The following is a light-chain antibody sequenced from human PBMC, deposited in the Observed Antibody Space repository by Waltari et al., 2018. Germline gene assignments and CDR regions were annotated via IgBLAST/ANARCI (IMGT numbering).Light chain of an antibody. CDR3: QVWDGSSDHHVV. V-gene: IGLV3-21*02. CDR1: NVGSKN. Sequence: SYFLTQAPSVSVAPGQTARITCGGNNVGSKNVHWYQQKPGRATVLVVYDDKDRPSGIPERFSGSNSGSTATLVISRVEAGDEGDYYCQVWDGSSDHHVVFGGGTKLTV. CDR2: DDK. J-gene: IGLJ2*01.